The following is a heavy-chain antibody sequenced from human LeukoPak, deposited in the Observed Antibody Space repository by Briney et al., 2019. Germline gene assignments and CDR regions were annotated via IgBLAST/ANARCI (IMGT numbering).Heavy chain of an antibody. CDR3: ARDVPAYSSSLPRNWFDP. V-gene: IGHV3-15*01. D-gene: IGHD6-13*01. Sequence: PGGSLRLSCAASGFTFSNAWMSWVRQAPGKGLEWVGRIKSKTDGWTTDYAAPVKGRFTISRDDSKNTLYLQMNSLRAEDTAVYYCARDVPAYSSSLPRNWFDPWGQGTLVTVSS. J-gene: IGHJ5*02. CDR2: IKSKTDGWTT. CDR1: GFTFSNAW.